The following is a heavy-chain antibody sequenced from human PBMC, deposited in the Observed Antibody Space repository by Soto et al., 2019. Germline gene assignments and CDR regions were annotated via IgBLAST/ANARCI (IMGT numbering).Heavy chain of an antibody. J-gene: IGHJ5*02. CDR2: VYWNHDK. CDR3: VHEYSSSNWIAP. CDR1: GFSLTTSGVG. V-gene: IGHV2-5*01. D-gene: IGHD2-21*01. Sequence: QITLKESGPTLVKPTQTLTLTCTFSGFSLTTSGVGVGWIRQSPGKALEWLALVYWNHDKRYNSSLKTRLTISKDTSKNQVVLTMADMDPVDTATYFCVHEYSSSNWIAPWGQGTLVTVSS.